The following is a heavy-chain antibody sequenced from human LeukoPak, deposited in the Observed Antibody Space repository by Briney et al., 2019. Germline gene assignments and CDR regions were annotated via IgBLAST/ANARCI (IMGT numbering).Heavy chain of an antibody. CDR3: ARGVARHWYFDL. J-gene: IGHJ2*01. Sequence: PAETLSLTCTVSGGSISSTPYYWGWLRQPPWKGLDWFGCIYSSGSTYYIPSLKSRVTISLHTSKNQFSLKLSSVTAADTAVYYCARGVARHWYFDLWGRGTLVTVSS. CDR2: IYSSGST. V-gene: IGHV4-39*01. CDR1: GGSISSTPYY.